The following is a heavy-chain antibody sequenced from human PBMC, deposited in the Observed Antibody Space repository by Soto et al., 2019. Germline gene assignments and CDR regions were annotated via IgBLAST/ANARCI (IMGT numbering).Heavy chain of an antibody. D-gene: IGHD3-16*01. CDR3: ARQPRGPGYGERGLYFDY. J-gene: IGHJ4*02. Sequence: ETLSLTCTVSGGSTNSRSDYWGWIRQPPGKGLEWIGSVYYSGSTYDNPSLQSRVTISVDTSRNQFSLKLISVTAADTAVYFCARQPRGPGYGERGLYFDYWGQGTLVTAPQ. V-gene: IGHV4-39*01. CDR2: VYYSGST. CDR1: GGSTNSRSDY.